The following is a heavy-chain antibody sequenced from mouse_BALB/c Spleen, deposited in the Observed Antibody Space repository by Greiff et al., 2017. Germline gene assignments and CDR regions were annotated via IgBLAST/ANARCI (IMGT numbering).Heavy chain of an antibody. V-gene: IGHV1-87*01. CDR1: GYTFTSYW. CDR3: ARGELRRAMDY. CDR2: IYPGDGDT. J-gene: IGHJ4*01. D-gene: IGHD1-1*01. Sequence: VQLQQSGAELARPGASVKLSCKASGYTFTSYWMQWVKQRPGQGLEWIGAIYPGDGDTRYTQKFKGKATLTADKSSSTAYMQLSSLASEDSAVYYCARGELRRAMDYWGQGTSVTVSS.